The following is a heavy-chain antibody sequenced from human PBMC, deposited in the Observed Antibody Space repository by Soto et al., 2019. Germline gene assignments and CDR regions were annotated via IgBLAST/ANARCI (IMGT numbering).Heavy chain of an antibody. J-gene: IGHJ3*02. D-gene: IGHD7-27*01. Sequence: EVQLVESGGGLVQPGGSLRLSCAASGFTFSSYSMSWVRQGPGKGLEWVSYIDTSGSTTYYADSVKGRFAISRDNAKNSLYLQVNSLRDEDTAVYYCARDRLTGARREAFDIWGQGTMVTVSS. CDR3: ARDRLTGARREAFDI. CDR2: IDTSGSTT. V-gene: IGHV3-48*02. CDR1: GFTFSSYS.